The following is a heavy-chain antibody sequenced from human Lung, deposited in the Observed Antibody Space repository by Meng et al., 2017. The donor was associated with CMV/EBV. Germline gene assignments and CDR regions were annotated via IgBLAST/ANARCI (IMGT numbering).Heavy chain of an antibody. Sequence: ASVKVSCKASGYTFTSYGISWVRQAPGQGLEWMGWISAYNGNTNYAQKLQGRVTMTTDTSTSTAYMELRSLRSDDTAVYYCARNTYYYDSSGYYTDYWGQGTLXTVS. V-gene: IGHV1-18*01. CDR2: ISAYNGNT. J-gene: IGHJ4*02. D-gene: IGHD3-22*01. CDR1: GYTFTSYG. CDR3: ARNTYYYDSSGYYTDY.